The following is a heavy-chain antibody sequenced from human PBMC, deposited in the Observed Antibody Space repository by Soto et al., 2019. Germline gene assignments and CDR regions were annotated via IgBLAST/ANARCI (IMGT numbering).Heavy chain of an antibody. D-gene: IGHD3-3*01. J-gene: IGHJ5*02. CDR1: GGSISSDSYY. V-gene: IGHV4-39*01. Sequence: SETLSLTCTVSGGSISSDSYYWGWIRQPPGKGLEWIGSIYYTGSTYYNPSLKSRVTMSVDTSKNHFSLKLSSVTAADTAVYYCARQFPFVVLILLKWFDPWGQGTLVTVSS. CDR3: ARQFPFVVLILLKWFDP. CDR2: IYYTGST.